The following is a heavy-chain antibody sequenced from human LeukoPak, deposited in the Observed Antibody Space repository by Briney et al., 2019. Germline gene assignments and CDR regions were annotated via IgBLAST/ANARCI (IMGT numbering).Heavy chain of an antibody. CDR3: ATDEGPGSSPHY. V-gene: IGHV3-15*01. J-gene: IGHJ4*02. CDR1: AFTFTNAW. D-gene: IGHD6-13*01. Sequence: GGSLRLSCVASAFTFTNAWMSRVRQAPGKGLEWVGRIKSKSDGGTTDYTAPVKGRFTISRDDSKNTLYLQMNSLKTEDTAMYYCATDEGPGSSPHYWGQGTLVTVSS. CDR2: IKSKSDGGTT.